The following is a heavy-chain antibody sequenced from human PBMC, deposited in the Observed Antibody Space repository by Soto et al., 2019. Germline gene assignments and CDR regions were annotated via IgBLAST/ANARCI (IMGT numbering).Heavy chain of an antibody. Sequence: HVQLVESGGGLVKPGGSLRLYCAASGFTFSDYYMSWIRQAPTKGREFISYISPTGSHTAYADSVKGRFTISRDNINNSRYLQMNRLTAEDTSVYLCARAPEQAERPGQDAFDIWGQGTLLTVSS. D-gene: IGHD1-1*01. J-gene: IGHJ3*02. CDR2: ISPTGSHT. V-gene: IGHV3-11*04. CDR1: GFTFSDYY. CDR3: ARAPEQAERPGQDAFDI.